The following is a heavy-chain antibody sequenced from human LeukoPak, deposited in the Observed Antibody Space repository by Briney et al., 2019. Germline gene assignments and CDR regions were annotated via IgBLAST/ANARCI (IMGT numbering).Heavy chain of an antibody. CDR2: ISGSGGST. CDR3: AKADRNSFDY. V-gene: IGHV3-23*01. Sequence: GGSLRLSCAASGFTFSSYGMSWVRQAPGKGLEWVSAISGSGGSTYYADSVKGRFTISRDNSKNTLYLQMNRLRDEDTAVYFCAKADRNSFDYWGQGTLVTVSS. CDR1: GFTFSSYG. J-gene: IGHJ4*02. D-gene: IGHD4-23*01.